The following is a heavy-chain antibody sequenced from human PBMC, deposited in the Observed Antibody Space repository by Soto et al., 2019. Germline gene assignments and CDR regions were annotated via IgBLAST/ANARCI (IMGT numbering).Heavy chain of an antibody. D-gene: IGHD2-15*01. Sequence: EVQLVESGGGLVQPGRSLRLSCAASGFTFDDYAMHWVRQAPGKGLEWVSGMSWNSGSIGYADSVKGRITISRDSAKNSLYLQMNSLRAEDTALYYRAQEDCSGGSCELAVWGKGTTVTVSS. V-gene: IGHV3-9*01. CDR1: GFTFDDYA. CDR2: MSWNSGSI. J-gene: IGHJ6*04. CDR3: AQEDCSGGSCELAV.